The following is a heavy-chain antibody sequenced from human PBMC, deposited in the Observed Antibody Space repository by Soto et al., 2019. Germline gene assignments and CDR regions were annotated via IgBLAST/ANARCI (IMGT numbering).Heavy chain of an antibody. CDR1: GYTFTGYA. V-gene: IGHV1-3*01. D-gene: IGHD6-19*01. CDR3: ARAVAVPADFDF. CDR2: INAGNGNT. J-gene: IGHJ4*02. Sequence: ASVKVSCKASGYTFTGYAMHWVRQAPGQRLEWMGWINAGNGNTKYSQKFQGRVTITRDTSASTAYMELSSLRSEDTAVYYCARAVAVPADFDFWGQGALVTVSS.